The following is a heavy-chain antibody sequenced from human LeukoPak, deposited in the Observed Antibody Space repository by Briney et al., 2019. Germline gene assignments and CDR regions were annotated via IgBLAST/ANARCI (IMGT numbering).Heavy chain of an antibody. J-gene: IGHJ4*02. D-gene: IGHD3-22*01. V-gene: IGHV2-70*16. Sequence: TLSLTCTVSGYSISSGYYWGWIRQPPGKALEWLARIDWDDDKFYSTPLKTRLTISKDTSKNQVVLTMTNMDPVDTATYYCARNAYYYDSSGYGEFDYWGQGTLVTVSS. CDR3: ARNAYYYDSSGYGEFDY. CDR2: IDWDDDK. CDR1: GYSISSGYYW.